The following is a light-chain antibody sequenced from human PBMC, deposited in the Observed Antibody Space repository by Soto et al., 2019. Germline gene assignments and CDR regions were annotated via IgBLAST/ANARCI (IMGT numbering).Light chain of an antibody. CDR1: TSNIGTNY. CDR2: RDD. Sequence: QSVLTQPPSASGTPGQRVTISCSGSTSNIGTNYVYWYQQLPGTAPKLLIYRDDQRPSGVPDRFSGSKSGTSASLAISGLRSEDEADYFCAAWDDSLSGFHVFGTGTK. CDR3: AAWDDSLSGFHV. J-gene: IGLJ1*01. V-gene: IGLV1-47*01.